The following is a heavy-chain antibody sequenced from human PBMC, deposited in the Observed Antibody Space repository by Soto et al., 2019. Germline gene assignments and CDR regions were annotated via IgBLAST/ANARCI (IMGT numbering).Heavy chain of an antibody. V-gene: IGHV4-30-4*01. CDR3: ARGDYFYYYGMDV. CDR1: GGSISSTDYY. CDR2: IYYSGST. J-gene: IGHJ6*02. Sequence: QVQLQESGPGLVKPSQTLSLTCTVSGGSISSTDYYWNWIRQPPGKGLEWIGYIYYSGSTYYNPSLESRVTISVDTSKNQFSLKLSSVTAADTAVYYCARGDYFYYYGMDVWGQGTTVTVSS.